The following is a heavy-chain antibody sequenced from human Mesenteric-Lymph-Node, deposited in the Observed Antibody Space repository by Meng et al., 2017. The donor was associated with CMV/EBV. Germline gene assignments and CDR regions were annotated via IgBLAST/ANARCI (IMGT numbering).Heavy chain of an antibody. CDR3: ARDQEYSSSDFDY. CDR1: GLIISDYW. V-gene: IGHV3-7*01. J-gene: IGHJ4*02. CDR2: IKSDGRDK. Sequence: GGSLRLSCAASGLIISDYWMSWVRQAPGGGLEWVANIKSDGRDKNYVDSVKGRFTISRDNVKNSLYLQMNSLRVEDTAVYYCARDQEYSSSDFDYWGEGTLVTVSS. D-gene: IGHD6-6*01.